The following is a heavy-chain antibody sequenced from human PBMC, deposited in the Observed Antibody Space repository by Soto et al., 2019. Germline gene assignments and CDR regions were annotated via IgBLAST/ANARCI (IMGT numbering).Heavy chain of an antibody. D-gene: IGHD3-22*01. V-gene: IGHV1-2*02. J-gene: IGHJ4*02. CDR3: ARVSNYYDSSGYYEFDY. CDR2: VNPNSGGT. Sequence: SVKVSCKASAYTFPGYYMHWVRQAPGQGLEWMGWVNPNSGGTNYAQKFQGRVTMTRDTSIRTAYMELSRLRSDDTAVYYCARVSNYYDSSGYYEFDYWGQGTLVTVSS. CDR1: AYTFPGYY.